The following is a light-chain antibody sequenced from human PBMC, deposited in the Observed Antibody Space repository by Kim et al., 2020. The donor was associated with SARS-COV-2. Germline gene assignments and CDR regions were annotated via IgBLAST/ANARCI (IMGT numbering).Light chain of an antibody. Sequence: QSVLTQPPSVSGAPGQRVTISCTGSSSNIGAGYDVHWFQQLPGTAPKLLIYGNSNRPSGVPDRFSGSKSGTSASLAITGLQVEDEADYYCQSYDSSLSGWVVFGGGTQLTVL. CDR3: QSYDSSLSGWVV. J-gene: IGLJ2*01. V-gene: IGLV1-40*01. CDR2: GNS. CDR1: SSNIGAGYD.